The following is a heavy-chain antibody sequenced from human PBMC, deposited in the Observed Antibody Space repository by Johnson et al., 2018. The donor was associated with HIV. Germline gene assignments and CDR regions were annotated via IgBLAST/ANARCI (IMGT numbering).Heavy chain of an antibody. J-gene: IGHJ3*02. Sequence: MQLVESGGGLIQPGGSLRLSCAVFGFTVSRNYMSWVRQAPGKGMEWVSVIHSGGSTYYADSVKGRFTISRDNSKNTLYLQVNSLRAEDAAVYYCARGSRYTYDNDDVYLLQAFDIWGQGTMVTVSS. CDR2: IHSGGST. CDR3: ARGSRYTYDNDDVYLLQAFDI. V-gene: IGHV3-66*03. CDR1: GFTVSRNY. D-gene: IGHD3-16*01.